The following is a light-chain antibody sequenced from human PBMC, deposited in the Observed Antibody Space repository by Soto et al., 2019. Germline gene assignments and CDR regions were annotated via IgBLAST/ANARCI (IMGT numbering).Light chain of an antibody. CDR1: QGISSY. CDR2: AAS. Sequence: DIQLTQSPSFLSASVGDRVTITCRASQGISSYLAWYQQKPGKAPKLLIYAASTLQSGVPSRFSGSASGTEFTLTISRLQPEYFANYYCQQLNSYPLLGPGTKVDIK. V-gene: IGKV1-9*01. J-gene: IGKJ3*01. CDR3: QQLNSYPL.